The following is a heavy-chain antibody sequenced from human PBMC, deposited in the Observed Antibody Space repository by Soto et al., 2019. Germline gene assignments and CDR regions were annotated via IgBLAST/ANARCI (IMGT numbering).Heavy chain of an antibody. D-gene: IGHD6-19*01. CDR1: GGSISSSNW. Sequence: QVQLQESGPGLVKPSGTLSLTCAVSGGSISSSNWWSWVRQPPGKVLGWIGEIYHSGSTNYNPSLKSRITRTVNKSKNQFSLKLSAVTAEDTAVYCCAGHGQGCSGWDTIDYWGQGTLVTVSS. V-gene: IGHV4-4*01. CDR2: IYHSGST. J-gene: IGHJ4*02. CDR3: AGHGQGCSGWDTIDY.